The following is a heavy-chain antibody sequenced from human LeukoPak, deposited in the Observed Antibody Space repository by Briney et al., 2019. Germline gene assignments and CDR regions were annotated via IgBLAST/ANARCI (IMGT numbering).Heavy chain of an antibody. CDR3: ARGPYGDYVSPLDY. CDR1: GGSISSSNW. V-gene: IGHV4-4*02. D-gene: IGHD4-17*01. CDR2: IYHSGST. J-gene: IGHJ4*02. Sequence: SETLSLTCAVSGGSISSSNWWSWVRQPPGKGLEWIGEIYHSGSTNYNPSLKSRVTISVDKSKNQFSLKLSSVTAADTAVYYCARGPYGDYVSPLDYGGQGTLVTVSS.